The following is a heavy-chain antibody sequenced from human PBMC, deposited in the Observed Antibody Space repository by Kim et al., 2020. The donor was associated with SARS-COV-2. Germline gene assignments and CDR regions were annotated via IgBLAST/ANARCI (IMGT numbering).Heavy chain of an antibody. D-gene: IGHD3-22*01. CDR1: GGSISSGSYY. CDR2: IYTSGST. CDR3: ARGGIYYYDSSGYYSRRGFYYYYGMDV. Sequence: SETLSLTCTVSGGSISSGSYYWSWIRQPAGKGLEWIGRIYTSGSTNYNPSLKSRVTISVDTSKNQFSLKLSSVTAADTAVYYCARGGIYYYDSSGYYSRRGFYYYYGMDVWGQGTTVTVSS. J-gene: IGHJ6*02. V-gene: IGHV4-61*02.